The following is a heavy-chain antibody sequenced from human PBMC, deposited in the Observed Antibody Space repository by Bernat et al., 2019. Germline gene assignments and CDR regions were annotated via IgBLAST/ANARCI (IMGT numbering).Heavy chain of an antibody. D-gene: IGHD4-11*01. CDR2: IKSKTDGGTT. Sequence: EVQLVESGGGLVKPGGSLRLSCAASGFTFSNAWMSWVRQAPGKGLEWVGRIKSKTDGGTTDYAAPVKGRFTISRDDSKNTLYLQMNSLKTEDTAVYYCTTEVTNRIPFDYWGQGTLVTVSS. V-gene: IGHV3-15*01. CDR1: GFTFSNAW. J-gene: IGHJ4*02. CDR3: TTEVTNRIPFDY.